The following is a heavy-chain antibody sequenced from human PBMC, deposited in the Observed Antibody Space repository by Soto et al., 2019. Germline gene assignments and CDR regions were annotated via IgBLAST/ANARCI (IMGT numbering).Heavy chain of an antibody. J-gene: IGHJ4*02. D-gene: IGHD3-22*01. CDR2: IKQDGSEK. CDR3: TSSFYYDTSGYD. Sequence: GGSLRLSCAASGFSISNFWMGWVRQAPGKGLEWVANIKQDGSEKYYVDSVKGRFTISRDNAKNSLYLQMNSLRAEDTAMYYCTSSFYYDTSGYDWGQGTLVTVYS. CDR1: GFSISNFW. V-gene: IGHV3-7*01.